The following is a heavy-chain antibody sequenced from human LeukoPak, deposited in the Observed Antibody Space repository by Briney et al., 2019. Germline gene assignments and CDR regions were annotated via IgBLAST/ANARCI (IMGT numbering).Heavy chain of an antibody. J-gene: IGHJ6*02. CDR2: IKQDGSEK. V-gene: IGHV3-7*01. D-gene: IGHD3-22*01. Sequence: GGSLRLSCAASGFTFSSYWMSWVRQAPGKGLEWVANIKQDGSEKYYVDSVKGRFTISRDNAKNSLYLQMNSLRAEDTAVYYCARDGYYDSSDYYYDYYGMDVWGQGTTVTVSS. CDR1: GFTFSSYW. CDR3: ARDGYYDSSDYYYDYYGMDV.